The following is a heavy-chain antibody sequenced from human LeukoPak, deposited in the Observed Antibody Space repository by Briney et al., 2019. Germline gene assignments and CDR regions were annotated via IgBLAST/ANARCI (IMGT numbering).Heavy chain of an antibody. J-gene: IGHJ4*02. CDR3: ARSAPYCSGGSCYHY. Sequence: SYTLSLTCTFSGGSISCYYWSWIRKPPGKVLEWIGYIYYSGSANYNPSLKSRVTISVDTSKSQFSLKLSSVTTADTAVYYCARSAPYCSGGSCYHYRGQGTLVTVSS. CDR1: GGSISCYY. CDR2: IYYSGSA. V-gene: IGHV4-59*01. D-gene: IGHD2-15*01.